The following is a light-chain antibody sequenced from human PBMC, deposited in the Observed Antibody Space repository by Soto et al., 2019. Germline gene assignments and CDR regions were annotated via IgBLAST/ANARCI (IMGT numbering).Light chain of an antibody. J-gene: IGLJ3*02. CDR3: SSYAGSNNWV. CDR1: SSDVGNYKY. Sequence: QSALTQSPSASGSPGQSVTISCTGTSSDVGNYKYVSWYQQYPGKAPKLMIYEVSKRPSGVPDRFSGSKSGNTASLTVSGLQAEDEADYYCSSYAGSNNWVFGGGTQLTVL. CDR2: EVS. V-gene: IGLV2-8*01.